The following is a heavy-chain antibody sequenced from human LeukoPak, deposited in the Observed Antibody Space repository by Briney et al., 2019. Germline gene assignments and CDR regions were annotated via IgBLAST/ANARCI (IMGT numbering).Heavy chain of an antibody. D-gene: IGHD4-23*01. J-gene: IGHJ6*02. CDR3: AKDAGGNGAYFYAMDV. CDR2: INWNSDTN. Sequence: GGSLRLSCVGSGFAFHNYAMHWVRRPPGKGLEWVGAINWNSDTNAYADSVKGRFTISRDRAWNYLYLQMDSLRPEDTALYYCAKDAGGNGAYFYAMDVWGQGTSVTVSS. V-gene: IGHV3-9*01. CDR1: GFAFHNYA.